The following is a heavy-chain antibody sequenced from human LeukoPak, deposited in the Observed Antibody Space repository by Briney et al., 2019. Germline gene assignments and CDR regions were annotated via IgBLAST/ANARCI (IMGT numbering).Heavy chain of an antibody. CDR3: SRDGGDNFYSVFDI. CDR2: IRRGANSYTT. J-gene: IGHJ3*02. CDR1: GFSFSDYI. D-gene: IGHD3-16*01. V-gene: IGHV3-72*01. Sequence: GRSLRLSCAASGFSFSDYIMDWVRQAPGKGLEWVARIRRGANSYTTEYAASVQGRFTISREDSKNSLYLHMNSLKTEDTAVYHCSRDGGDNFYSVFDIWGVGTMVTVFS.